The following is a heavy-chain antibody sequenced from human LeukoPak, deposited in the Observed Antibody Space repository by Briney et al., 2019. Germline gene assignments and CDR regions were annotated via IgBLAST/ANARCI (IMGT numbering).Heavy chain of an antibody. J-gene: IGHJ4*02. CDR1: GFTFDDFA. CDR2: ISWNSGSI. D-gene: IGHD2-15*01. CDR3: AKDLRPYCSGGSCFSPFDY. V-gene: IGHV3-9*01. Sequence: GGSLRLSCAASGFTFDDFAMHWVRQASGKGLEWVSTISWNSGSIGYADSVKGRFTISRDNAKNSLYLQMNSLRPEDTALYYCAKDLRPYCSGGSCFSPFDYWGQGTLVTVSS.